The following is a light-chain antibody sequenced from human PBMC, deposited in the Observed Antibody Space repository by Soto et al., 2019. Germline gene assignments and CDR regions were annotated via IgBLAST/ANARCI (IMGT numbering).Light chain of an antibody. Sequence: QSVLTQPDSVSLSPGQSITISCTGTVGLVSWYQQHPGKVPKLIIYDDTKRPSGVSSRFSGSKSGNTASLTISGLQTEDEADYYCCLYVGGRTYVFGTGTKVTVL. CDR1: VGL. CDR3: CLYVGGRTYV. V-gene: IGLV2-23*01. CDR2: DDT. J-gene: IGLJ1*01.